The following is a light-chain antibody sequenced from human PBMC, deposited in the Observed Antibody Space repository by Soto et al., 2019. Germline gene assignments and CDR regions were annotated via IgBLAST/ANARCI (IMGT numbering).Light chain of an antibody. CDR3: QQYGSSPLT. J-gene: IGKJ4*01. CDR2: GAS. CDR1: QSVSSSY. V-gene: IGKV3-20*01. Sequence: EIVLTQSPGTLSLSPGERATLSCRASQSVSSSYLAWYRQTPGQAPRLLIYGASSRATGIPDRFSGTGSGTDFTLTISRLEPEDFAVYYCQQYGSSPLTFGGGTRWIS.